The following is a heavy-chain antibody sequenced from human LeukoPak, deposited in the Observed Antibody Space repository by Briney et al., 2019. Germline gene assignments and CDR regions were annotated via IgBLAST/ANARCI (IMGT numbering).Heavy chain of an antibody. D-gene: IGHD3-22*01. CDR2: VWYDGSHE. J-gene: IGHJ4*02. CDR1: GFMFKNYD. Sequence: AGSLRLSCVASGFMFKNYDMHWVRPAPGKGLEWVAVVWYDGSHEHYVDSVKGRFTSSRDNSKNILYLQLNSLRAEDTAVYYCARDASTSGSYKRFDYWGQGTLVTVSS. CDR3: ARDASTSGSYKRFDY. V-gene: IGHV3-33*01.